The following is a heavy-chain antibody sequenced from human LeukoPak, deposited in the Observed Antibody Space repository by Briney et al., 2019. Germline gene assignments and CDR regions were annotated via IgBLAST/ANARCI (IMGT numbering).Heavy chain of an antibody. J-gene: IGHJ5*02. CDR1: GGSISSGGYY. D-gene: IGHD3-10*01. Sequence: PSETLSLTCTVSGGSISSGGYYWSWIRQHPGKGLEWIGYIYYSGSTYYNPSLKSRVTISVDTSKNQFSLKLRSVTAADTAVYYCAAYMVRGVSNWFDPWGQGTLVTVSS. CDR3: AAYMVRGVSNWFDP. V-gene: IGHV4-31*03. CDR2: IYYSGST.